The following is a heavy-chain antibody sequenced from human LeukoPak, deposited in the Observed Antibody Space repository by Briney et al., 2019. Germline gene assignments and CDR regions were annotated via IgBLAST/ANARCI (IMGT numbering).Heavy chain of an antibody. D-gene: IGHD6-13*01. V-gene: IGHV6-1*01. CDR1: GDSVSSNSAA. CDR2: TYYRSKRYT. J-gene: IGHJ5*02. Sequence: SQTLSLTCAISGDSVSSNSAAWNWIRQSPSRGLKWLGRTYYRSKRYTDYAVSVKSRITINPDTSKNQFSLQLNSVTPEETAVYCCARALGGWIAAAGMRSTWFDPWGQGNLVTVSS. CDR3: ARALGGWIAAAGMRSTWFDP.